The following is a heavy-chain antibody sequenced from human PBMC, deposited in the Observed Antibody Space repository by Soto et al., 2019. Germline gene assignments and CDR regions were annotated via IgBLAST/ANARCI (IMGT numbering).Heavy chain of an antibody. CDR1: GFSLIDSRIC. J-gene: IGHJ5*02. Sequence: SGPTLVNPTETLTLTLTVSGFSLIDSRICVSWIRQPPGKALEWLAHIFSNDEKSYSTSLKSRLTISKDTSKSQVVLTMTNMDPVDTATYYCARNPRRLLWSGELVGAWFDPWGQGTLVTVSS. CDR3: ARNPRRLLWSGELVGAWFDP. V-gene: IGHV2-26*01. CDR2: IFSNDEK. D-gene: IGHD3-10*01.